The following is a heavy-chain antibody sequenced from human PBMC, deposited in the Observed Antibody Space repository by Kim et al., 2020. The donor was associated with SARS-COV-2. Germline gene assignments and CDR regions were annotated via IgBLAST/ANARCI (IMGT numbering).Heavy chain of an antibody. CDR2: ISYDGSNK. J-gene: IGHJ6*02. V-gene: IGHV3-30*18. Sequence: GGSLRLSCAASGFTFSSYGMHWVRQAPGKGLEWVAVISYDGSNKYYADSVKGRFTISRDNSKNTLYLQMNSLRAEDTAVYYCAKPQPAYYYYGMDVWGQGTTVTVSS. CDR3: AKPQPAYYYYGMDV. CDR1: GFTFSSYG.